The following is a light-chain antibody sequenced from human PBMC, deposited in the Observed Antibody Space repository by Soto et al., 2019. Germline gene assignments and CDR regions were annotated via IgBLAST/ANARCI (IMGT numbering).Light chain of an antibody. Sequence: DIQMTQSPSSLSASLGDRVTITCRASQGIGVYLAWFQQKPGKVPRLLIYAASALHSGVPSRFSGGGSGTDFTLTINSLQPDDVATYYCQKSNRAPLTFGGGTKVEIK. CDR3: QKSNRAPLT. CDR2: AAS. J-gene: IGKJ4*01. V-gene: IGKV1-27*01. CDR1: QGIGVY.